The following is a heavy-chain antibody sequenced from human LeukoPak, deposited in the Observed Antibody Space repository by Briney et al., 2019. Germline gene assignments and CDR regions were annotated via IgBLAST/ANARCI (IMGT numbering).Heavy chain of an antibody. Sequence: SETLSLTCAVSGGSISSSNWWSWVRQPPGKGLEWIGEIYHSGSTNYNPSLKSRVTISVDKSKNQFSLKLSSVTAADTAVYYCARGPGRFGEFGYFDYWGQGTLVTVSS. D-gene: IGHD3-10*01. CDR1: GGSISSSNW. CDR2: IYHSGST. J-gene: IGHJ4*02. V-gene: IGHV4-4*02. CDR3: ARGPGRFGEFGYFDY.